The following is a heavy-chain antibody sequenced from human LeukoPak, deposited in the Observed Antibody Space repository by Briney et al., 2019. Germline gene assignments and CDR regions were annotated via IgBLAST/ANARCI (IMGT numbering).Heavy chain of an antibody. D-gene: IGHD4-11*01. CDR2: IWFDGSNK. CDR3: AKGQYYYVMDV. Sequence: GRSLRLSCAASGFTFRSYGMHWVRQAPGKGLEWVAGIWFDGSNKNYGDSVKDRFTISRDNSKNTLFLEMNSLRGEDTAVYYCAKGQYYYVMDVWGQGTTVTVSS. J-gene: IGHJ6*02. CDR1: GFTFRSYG. V-gene: IGHV3-33*06.